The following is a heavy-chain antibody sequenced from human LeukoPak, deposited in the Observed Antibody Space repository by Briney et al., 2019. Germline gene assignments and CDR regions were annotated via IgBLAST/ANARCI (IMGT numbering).Heavy chain of an antibody. D-gene: IGHD6-19*01. CDR3: ARAAGYSSDWYWFDP. CDR2: INTDGSST. Sequence: PGESLRLSCAASGFTFSGYWMHWVRQAPGKGLVWISRINTDGSSTSYADSVKGRFTISRDNAKNTLYLQMNSLRAEDTAVYYCARAAGYSSDWYWFDPWGQGTLVTVSS. J-gene: IGHJ5*02. CDR1: GFTFSGYW. V-gene: IGHV3-74*01.